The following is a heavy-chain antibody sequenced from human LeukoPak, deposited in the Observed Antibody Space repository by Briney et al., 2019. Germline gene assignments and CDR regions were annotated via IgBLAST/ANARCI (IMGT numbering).Heavy chain of an antibody. CDR3: ARVRPEGLRFDY. V-gene: IGHV3-21*04. CDR2: ISSSSSYI. CDR1: GFTFSSYS. Sequence: GGSLRLSCAASGFTFSSYSMNWVRQAPGKGLEWVSSISSSSSYIYYADSVKGRFTISRDNSKNTLYLQMNSLRAEDTAVYYCARVRPEGLRFDYWGQGTLVTVSS. J-gene: IGHJ4*02.